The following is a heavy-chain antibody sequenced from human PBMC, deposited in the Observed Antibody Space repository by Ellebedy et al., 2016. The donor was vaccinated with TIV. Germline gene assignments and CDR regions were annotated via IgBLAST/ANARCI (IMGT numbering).Heavy chain of an antibody. D-gene: IGHD3-10*01. CDR2: ISSSGSYI. CDR1: GFTFNSYT. J-gene: IGHJ3*01. Sequence: GESLKISXAASGFTFNSYTMNWVRQAPGKGLEWVSSISSSGSYIYYADSVRGRFTISRDNSKNTLYLHMSSLRVEDTAVYYCAKGALWLGEIDAFDVWGQGTMVTVSS. V-gene: IGHV3-21*04. CDR3: AKGALWLGEIDAFDV.